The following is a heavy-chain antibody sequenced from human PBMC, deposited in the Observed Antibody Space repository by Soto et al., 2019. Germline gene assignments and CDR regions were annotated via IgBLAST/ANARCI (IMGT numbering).Heavy chain of an antibody. V-gene: IGHV1-3*01. J-gene: IGHJ6*02. CDR2: INAGNGNT. CDR1: GYTFTSYA. D-gene: IGHD5-18*01. Sequence: AAVKVSCKSSGYTFTSYAMHWVRQAPGQRLEWMGWINAGNGNTKYSQKFQGRVTITRDTSASTAYMELSSLRSEDTAGDYCARVGYSYGRYYYYGMDVWGQGTTVT. CDR3: ARVGYSYGRYYYYGMDV.